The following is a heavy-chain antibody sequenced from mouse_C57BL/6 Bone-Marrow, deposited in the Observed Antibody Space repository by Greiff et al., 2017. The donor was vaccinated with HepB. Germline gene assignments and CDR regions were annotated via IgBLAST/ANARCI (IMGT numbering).Heavy chain of an antibody. CDR2: IYPRDGST. CDR1: GYTFTSYD. Sequence: VKLVESGPELVKPGASVKLSCKASGYTFTSYDINWVKQRPGQGLEWIGWIYPRDGSTKYNEKFKGKATLTVDTSSSTAYMELHSLTSEDSAVYFCARDDGWYFDVWGTGTTVTVSS. CDR3: ARDDGWYFDV. D-gene: IGHD2-12*01. J-gene: IGHJ1*03. V-gene: IGHV1-85*01.